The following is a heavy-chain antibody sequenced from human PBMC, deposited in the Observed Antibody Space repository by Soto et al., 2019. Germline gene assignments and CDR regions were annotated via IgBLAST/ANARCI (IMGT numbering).Heavy chain of an antibody. CDR2: ISSSSSYI. V-gene: IGHV3-21*01. CDR3: ARVVIKPSGTVTPPYYYYGMDV. CDR1: GFTFSSYS. D-gene: IGHD4-17*01. Sequence: EVQLVESGGGLVKPGGSLRLSCAASGFTFSSYSMNWVRQAPGKGLEWVSSISSSSSYIYYADSVKGRFTISRDNAKNSLYLQMNSLRAEDTAVYYCARVVIKPSGTVTPPYYYYGMDVWGQGTTVTVSS. J-gene: IGHJ6*02.